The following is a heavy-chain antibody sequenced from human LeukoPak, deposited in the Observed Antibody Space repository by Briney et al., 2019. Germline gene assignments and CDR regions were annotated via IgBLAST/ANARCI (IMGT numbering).Heavy chain of an antibody. D-gene: IGHD1-7*01. CDR1: GFSFSSYS. CDR2: ISHTGSTM. J-gene: IGHJ4*02. V-gene: IGHV3-48*01. Sequence: GGSLRLSCAASGFSFSSYSMNWVRQAPGKGLEWVSYISHTGSTMSYADSVKGRFTISRDNSKNTLYLQMNSLRAEDTAVYYCAKEGKTTPPDYWGQGTLVTVSS. CDR3: AKEGKTTPPDY.